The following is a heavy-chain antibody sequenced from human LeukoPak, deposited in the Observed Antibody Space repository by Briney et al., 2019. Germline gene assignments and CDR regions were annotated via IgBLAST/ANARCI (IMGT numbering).Heavy chain of an antibody. CDR1: SGSTTSYY. CDR2: IYYTGTT. CDR3: AGAPNRHFFDY. Sequence: SGTLSLTCTVSSGSTTSYYWSWIRQPPGKGLEYIGHIYYTGTTDYNPSLKSRVAMSVDTSKNQFSLRLISVTASDTAVYFCAGAPNRHFFDYWGHGTLVAVSS. V-gene: IGHV4-59*01. J-gene: IGHJ4*01.